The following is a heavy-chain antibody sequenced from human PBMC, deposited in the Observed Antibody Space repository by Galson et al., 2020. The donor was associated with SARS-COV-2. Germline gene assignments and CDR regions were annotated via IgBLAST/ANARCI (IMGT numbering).Heavy chain of an antibody. J-gene: IGHJ3*02. D-gene: IGHD5-12*01. V-gene: IGHV3-33*01. CDR1: GFNFRVYA. Sequence: GESLKISCAASGFNFRVYAMHWVRQAPGKGLEWVSFIWHDGNNKYYLDSVKGRFTVSKDNSKNTLYLQINSLRVEDTAVYYCVGDPPESGYAFHIWGQGTVVTVSS. CDR2: IWHDGNNK. CDR3: VGDPPESGYAFHI.